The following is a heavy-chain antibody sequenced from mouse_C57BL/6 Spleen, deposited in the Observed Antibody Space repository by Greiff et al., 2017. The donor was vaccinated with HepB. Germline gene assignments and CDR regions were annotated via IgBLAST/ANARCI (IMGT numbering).Heavy chain of an antibody. CDR3: ARGGSSGSQAMDY. Sequence: VQLQQPGTELVKPGASVKLSCKASGYTFTSYWMHWVKQRPGQGLEWIGNINPSNGGTNYNEKFKSKATLTVDKSSSTAYMQLSSLTSEDSAVYYCARGGSSGSQAMDYWGQGTSVTVSS. CDR1: GYTFTSYW. CDR2: INPSNGGT. J-gene: IGHJ4*01. D-gene: IGHD3-2*02. V-gene: IGHV1-53*01.